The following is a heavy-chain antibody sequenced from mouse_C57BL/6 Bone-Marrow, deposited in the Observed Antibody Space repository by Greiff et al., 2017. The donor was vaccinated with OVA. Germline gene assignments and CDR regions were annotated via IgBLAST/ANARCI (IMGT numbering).Heavy chain of an antibody. V-gene: IGHV1-53*01. J-gene: IGHJ2*01. CDR3: ASARLWRFDY. CDR1: GYTFTSYW. CDR2: INPSNGGT. Sequence: QVHVQQSGTELVKPGASVKLSCKASGYTFTSYWMHWVKQRPGQGLEWIGNINPSNGGTNYNEKFKSKATLTVDKSSSTAYMQLSSLTSEDSAVFYCASARLWRFDYWGQGTTLTVSS. D-gene: IGHD3-1*01.